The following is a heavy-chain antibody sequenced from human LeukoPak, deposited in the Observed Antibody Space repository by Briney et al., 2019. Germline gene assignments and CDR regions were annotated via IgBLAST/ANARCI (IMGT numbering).Heavy chain of an antibody. CDR2: MTSSGSNT. J-gene: IGHJ4*02. CDR1: GYTFSHYY. CDR3: ARGRHIRMVTPNFDD. Sequence: GASVKVSCKASGYTFSHYYMQWVRQAPGQGLEWKGIMTSSGSNTSYAERFKGRVTITRDNSTSTVYMELSSLKTEETAVYFCARGRHIRMVTPNFDDWGQGTLVTVSS. V-gene: IGHV1-46*01. D-gene: IGHD2-21*02.